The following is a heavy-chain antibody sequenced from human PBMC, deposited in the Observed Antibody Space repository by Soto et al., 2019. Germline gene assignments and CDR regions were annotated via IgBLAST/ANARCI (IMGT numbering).Heavy chain of an antibody. Sequence: SETLSLTCAFSCGSIISGDYYWSWIRQPPGKGLEWIGYIYYSGSTYYNPSLKSRVTISVDTSKNQFSLKLSSVTAADTAVYYCARLYYDILTGYAAWFDPWGQGTLVTVSS. CDR2: IYYSGST. J-gene: IGHJ5*02. D-gene: IGHD3-9*01. CDR1: CGSIISGDYY. CDR3: ARLYYDILTGYAAWFDP. V-gene: IGHV4-30-4*01.